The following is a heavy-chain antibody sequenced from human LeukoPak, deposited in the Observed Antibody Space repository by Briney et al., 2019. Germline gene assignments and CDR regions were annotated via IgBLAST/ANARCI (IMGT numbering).Heavy chain of an antibody. V-gene: IGHV3-30*04. CDR1: GFTFSSYA. D-gene: IGHD2-2*03. CDR3: ARASWISDADAVW. Sequence: QPGGSLRLSCAASGFTFSSYAMHWVRQAPGKGLEWVAVISYDGSNKYYADSVKGRFTISRDNSKNTLYLQMNSLRAEDTAVYYCARASWISDADAVWWGQGTVVTVS. J-gene: IGHJ4*02. CDR2: ISYDGSNK.